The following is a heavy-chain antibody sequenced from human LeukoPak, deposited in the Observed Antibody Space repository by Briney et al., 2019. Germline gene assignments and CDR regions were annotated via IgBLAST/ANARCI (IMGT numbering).Heavy chain of an antibody. CDR3: ARGVDTSSWFDY. D-gene: IGHD6-13*01. Sequence: GGSLRLSCAASGFTFSNYATNWVRQAPGKGLERASDISGSGGSTYYADSVKGRFTISRGNSKSTLYLQMNSLRAEDTAVYYCARGVDTSSWFDYWGQGTLVTVSS. V-gene: IGHV3-23*01. J-gene: IGHJ4*02. CDR1: GFTFSNYA. CDR2: ISGSGGST.